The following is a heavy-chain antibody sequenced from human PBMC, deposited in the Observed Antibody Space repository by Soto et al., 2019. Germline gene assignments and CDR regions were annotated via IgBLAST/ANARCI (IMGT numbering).Heavy chain of an antibody. J-gene: IGHJ5*02. CDR3: AKRHSSSWYPRQSPDKSGWFDP. CDR1: GFTFSSHG. CDR2: ISYDGSNK. V-gene: IGHV3-30*18. D-gene: IGHD6-13*01. Sequence: GGSLRLSCAASGFTFSSHGMHWVRQAPGKGLEWVAVISYDGSNKYYADSVKGRFTISRDNSKNTLYLQMNSLRAEDTAVYYCAKRHSSSWYPRQSPDKSGWFDPWGQGTLVTVSS.